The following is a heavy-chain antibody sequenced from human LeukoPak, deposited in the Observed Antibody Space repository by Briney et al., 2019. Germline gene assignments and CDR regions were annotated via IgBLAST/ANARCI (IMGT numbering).Heavy chain of an antibody. CDR1: GFTFRDYY. CDR3: ARGVLRFFYYMDV. J-gene: IGHJ6*03. V-gene: IGHV3-11*04. CDR2: ISSSGSTI. Sequence: PGGSLRLSCAASGFTFRDYYMSWIRQAPGKGLGWVSYISSSGSTIYYADSVKGRFTISRDNAKNSLYLQMNSLRAEDTAVYYCARGVLRFFYYMDVWGKGTTVTVSS. D-gene: IGHD3-3*01.